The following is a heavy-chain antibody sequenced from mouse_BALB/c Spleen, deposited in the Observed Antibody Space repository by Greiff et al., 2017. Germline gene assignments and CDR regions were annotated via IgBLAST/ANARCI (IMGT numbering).Heavy chain of an antibody. Sequence: EVKLVESGPGLVKPSQSLSLTCTVTGYSITSDYAWNWIRQFPGNKLEWMGYISYSGSTSYNPSLKSRISITRDTSKNQFFLQLNSVTTEDTATYYCARPFSTGYAMDYWGQGTSVTVSS. CDR3: ARPFSTGYAMDY. J-gene: IGHJ4*01. CDR2: ISYSGST. CDR1: GYSITSDYA. D-gene: IGHD1-1*01. V-gene: IGHV3-2*02.